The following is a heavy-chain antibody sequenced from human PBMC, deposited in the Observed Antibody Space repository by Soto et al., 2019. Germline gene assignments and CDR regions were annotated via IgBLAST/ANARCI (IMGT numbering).Heavy chain of an antibody. V-gene: IGHV3-53*01. J-gene: IGHJ6*02. CDR3: ARGLNSYYGMDV. Sequence: GGSLRLSCAASGFTVSSNYMSWVRQAPGKGLEWVSVIYSGGSTYYADSVKGRFTISRDNSKNTLYLQMNSLRAEDTAVYYCARGLNSYYGMDVWGQGTTVTVSS. CDR2: IYSGGST. D-gene: IGHD2-21*01. CDR1: GFTVSSNY.